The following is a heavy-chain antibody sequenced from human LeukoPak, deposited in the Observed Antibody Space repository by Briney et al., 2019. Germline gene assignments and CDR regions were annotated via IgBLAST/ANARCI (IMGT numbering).Heavy chain of an antibody. V-gene: IGHV3-74*01. D-gene: IGHD6-13*01. Sequence: PGGSLRLSCAASGFTFSSYWMHWVRQAPGKGLVWVSRINSDGSSTSYADSVKGRFAISRDNAKNTLYLQMNSLRAEDTAVYYCAKDESRRIAAAGSGYFQHWGQGTLVTVSS. J-gene: IGHJ1*01. CDR3: AKDESRRIAAAGSGYFQH. CDR2: INSDGSST. CDR1: GFTFSSYW.